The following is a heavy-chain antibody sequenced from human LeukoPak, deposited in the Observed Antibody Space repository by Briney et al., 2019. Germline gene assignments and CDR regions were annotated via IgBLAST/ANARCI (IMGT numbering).Heavy chain of an antibody. CDR3: AKAVTSDYHSLYYNYYMDV. Sequence: GGSLRLSCAASGFSFRSYAMHWVRQAPGKGLEWVAVISYDGSNKYFGDSVKGRFTISRDNSKNTLYLQMDSLRAEDTAIYYCAKAVTSDYHSLYYNYYMDVWGKGTTVTVSS. CDR2: ISYDGSNK. J-gene: IGHJ6*03. V-gene: IGHV3-30*18. D-gene: IGHD3-10*01. CDR1: GFSFRSYA.